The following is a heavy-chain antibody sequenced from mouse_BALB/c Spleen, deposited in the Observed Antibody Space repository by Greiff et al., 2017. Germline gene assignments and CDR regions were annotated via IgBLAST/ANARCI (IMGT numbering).Heavy chain of an antibody. CDR2: INPYNDGT. CDR3: ARRGITTVVDWAMDD. D-gene: IGHD1-1*01. CDR1: GYTFTSYV. V-gene: IGHV1-14*01. Sequence: VQLQQSGPELVKPGASVKMSCKASGYTFTSYVMHWVKQKPGQGLEWIGYINPYNDGTKYNEKFKGKATLTSDKSSSTAYMELSSLTSEDSAVYYCARRGITTVVDWAMDDWGQGTSVTVSS. J-gene: IGHJ4*01.